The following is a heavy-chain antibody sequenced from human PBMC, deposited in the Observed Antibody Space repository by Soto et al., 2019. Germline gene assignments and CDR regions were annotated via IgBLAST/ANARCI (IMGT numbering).Heavy chain of an antibody. CDR1: GGSFSGYY. J-gene: IGHJ6*02. V-gene: IGHV4-34*01. CDR3: ARELGYCSGGSCSIYYYYGMDV. Sequence: PSETLSLTCAVYGGSFSGYYWSWIRQPPGKGLEWIGEINHSGSTNYNPSLKSRVTISVDTSKNQFSLKLSSVTAADTAVYYGARELGYCSGGSCSIYYYYGMDVWGQGTTVTVSS. D-gene: IGHD2-15*01. CDR2: INHSGST.